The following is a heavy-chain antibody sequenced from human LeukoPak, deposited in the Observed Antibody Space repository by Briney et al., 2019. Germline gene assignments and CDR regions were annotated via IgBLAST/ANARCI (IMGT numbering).Heavy chain of an antibody. Sequence: PGGSLRLSCAASGFTFSSYAMSWVRQAPGKGLEWVSAISGSGGSTYYADSVKGRFTISRDNSKSTLYLQMNSLRAEDTAVYYCAKGPQYLRFLDPIDYWGQGTLVTVSS. CDR3: AKGPQYLRFLDPIDY. CDR2: ISGSGGST. CDR1: GFTFSSYA. V-gene: IGHV3-23*01. D-gene: IGHD3-3*01. J-gene: IGHJ4*02.